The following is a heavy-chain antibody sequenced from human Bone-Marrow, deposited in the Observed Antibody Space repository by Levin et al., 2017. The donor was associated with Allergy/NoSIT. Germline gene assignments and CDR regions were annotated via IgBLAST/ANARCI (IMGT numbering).Heavy chain of an antibody. CDR2: IYHSGTT. CDR1: GGSISSSSYY. J-gene: IGHJ4*02. D-gene: IGHD3-9*01. Sequence: SQTLSLTCTVSGGSISSSSYYWGWIRQPPGKGLEGIGRIYHSGTTYYNPSLKSRVTISVDTSKKQFSLKLTSVTAADTAVYYCSRRSDILTGAYDYWGQGTLVTVSS. V-gene: IGHV4-39*01. CDR3: SRRSDILTGAYDY.